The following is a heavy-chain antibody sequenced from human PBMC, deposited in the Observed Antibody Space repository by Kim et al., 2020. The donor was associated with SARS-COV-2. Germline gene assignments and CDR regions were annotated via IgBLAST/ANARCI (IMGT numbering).Heavy chain of an antibody. V-gene: IGHV4-59*01. CDR3: ARGTTVTPWVYYYYGMDV. CDR1: GGSISSYY. Sequence: SETLSLTCTVSGGSISSYYWSWIRQPPGKGLEWIGYIYYSGSTNYNPSLKSRVTISVDTSKNQFSLKLSSVTAADTAVYYCARGTTVTPWVYYYYGMDVWGQGTTVTVSS. CDR2: IYYSGST. J-gene: IGHJ6*02. D-gene: IGHD4-17*01.